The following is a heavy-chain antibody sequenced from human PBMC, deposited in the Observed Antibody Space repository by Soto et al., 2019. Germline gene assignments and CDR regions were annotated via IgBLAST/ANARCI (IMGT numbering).Heavy chain of an antibody. CDR3: TTDSVRYFDWFPPLGA. D-gene: IGHD3-9*01. CDR1: GFTFSNAW. CDR2: IKSKTDGGTT. Sequence: GGSLRLSCAASGFTFSNAWMSWVRQAPGKGLEWVGRIKSKTDGGTTDYAAPVKGRFTISRDDSKNTLYLQMNSLKTEDTAVYYCTTDSVRYFDWFPPLGAWGQGTLVTVSS. J-gene: IGHJ5*02. V-gene: IGHV3-15*01.